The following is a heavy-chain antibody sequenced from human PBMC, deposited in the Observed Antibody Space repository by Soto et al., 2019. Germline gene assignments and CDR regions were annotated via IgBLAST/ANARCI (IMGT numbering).Heavy chain of an antibody. D-gene: IGHD6-19*01. CDR2: VSKSDYT. Sequence: GGSLGLSCAVSGFNFRNYGINWVRQAPGKGLEWVSSVSKSDYTYYSESVKGRFTVSRDNAKNSVSLQMNNLRAEDTAVYYCAREDSIIIPAVADFWGQGTLVTVSS. J-gene: IGHJ4*02. CDR3: AREDSIIIPAVADF. CDR1: GFNFRNYG. V-gene: IGHV3-21*01.